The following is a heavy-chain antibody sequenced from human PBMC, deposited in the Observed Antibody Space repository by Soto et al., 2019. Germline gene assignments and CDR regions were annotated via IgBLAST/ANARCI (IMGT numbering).Heavy chain of an antibody. CDR1: GFTFSSYW. Sequence: GGSLRLSCAASGFTFSSYWMSWVRQAPGKGLEWVANIKQDGSEKYYVDSVKGRFTISRDNAKNSLYLQMNSLRAEDTAVYYCASVRGYYYYYMDVWGKGTTVTVSS. CDR3: ASVRGYYYYYMDV. V-gene: IGHV3-7*01. CDR2: IKQDGSEK. J-gene: IGHJ6*03. D-gene: IGHD1-26*01.